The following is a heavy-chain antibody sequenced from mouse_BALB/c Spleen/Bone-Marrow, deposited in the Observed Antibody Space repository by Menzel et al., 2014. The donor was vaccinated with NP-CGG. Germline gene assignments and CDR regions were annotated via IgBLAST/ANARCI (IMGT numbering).Heavy chain of an antibody. CDR2: ISTYSGNT. CDR1: GYTFTAYA. CDR3: ARNFYGSSYFDY. D-gene: IGHD1-1*01. J-gene: IGHJ2*01. Sequence: QGQLKESGPELVRPGVSVKLSCKGSGYTFTAYAMHWVKQSHAKSLEWIGLISTYSGNTHYNQNFKGKATMTVDKSSSTAYMELARLTSEDSAIYYCARNFYGSSYFDYWGQGTTLTVSS. V-gene: IGHV1-67*01.